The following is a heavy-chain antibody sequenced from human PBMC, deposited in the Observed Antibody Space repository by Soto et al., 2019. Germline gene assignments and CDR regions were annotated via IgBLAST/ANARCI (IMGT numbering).Heavy chain of an antibody. CDR1: GGSISSYY. Sequence: QVQLQESGPGLVKPSETLSLTCTVSGGSISSYYWSWIRQPPGKGLEWIGYIYYSGSTNYNPSLTSRVTLSVDTSKHQFSQKLSSVTAADTAVYYCARRSGSAIDYWGQGTLVTVSS. V-gene: IGHV4-59*08. CDR2: IYYSGST. CDR3: ARRSGSAIDY. D-gene: IGHD3-10*01. J-gene: IGHJ4*02.